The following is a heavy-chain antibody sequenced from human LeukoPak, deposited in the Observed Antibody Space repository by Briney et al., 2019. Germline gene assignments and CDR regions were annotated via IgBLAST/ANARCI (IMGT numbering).Heavy chain of an antibody. CDR1: GFTFSSYA. Sequence: GGSLRLSCAASGFTFSSYAMSWVRQAPGKGLEWVPSTSGSGGSTYYADSVKGRFTISRDSSKNTLFLQMNSLRAEDTAVYYCAKVPEGSYRYTLSDWGQGTLVTVSS. V-gene: IGHV3-23*01. CDR3: AKVPEGSYRYTLSD. CDR2: TSGSGGST. D-gene: IGHD3-16*02. J-gene: IGHJ4*02.